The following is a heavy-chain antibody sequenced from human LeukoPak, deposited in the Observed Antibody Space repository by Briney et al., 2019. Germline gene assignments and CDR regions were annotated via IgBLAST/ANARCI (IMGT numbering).Heavy chain of an antibody. V-gene: IGHV1-69*01. J-gene: IGHJ6*04. CDR1: GGTFSSYA. D-gene: IGHD2-2*01. Sequence: SVKVSCKASGGTFSSYAISWVRQAPGQGLEWMGGIMPIFGTANYAQKFQGRVTITADESTSTAYMELSSLRSEDTAVYYCARGARCSSTSCYAYYYGMDVWGKGTTVTVSS. CDR3: ARGARCSSTSCYAYYYGMDV. CDR2: IMPIFGTA.